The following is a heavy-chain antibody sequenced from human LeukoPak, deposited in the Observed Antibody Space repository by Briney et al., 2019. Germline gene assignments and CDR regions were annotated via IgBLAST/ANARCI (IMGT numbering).Heavy chain of an antibody. J-gene: IGHJ6*03. CDR1: GYTFTGHY. CDR3: ARDLMVRGPMDV. CDR2: INPNSGGT. Sequence: ASVKVSCKASGYTFTGHYMHWVRQAPGQGLEWMGWINPNSGGTSYAQNFQGRVTMTRDTSINTAYMELSRLRSDDTAVYYCARDLMVRGPMDVWGKGTTVTVSS. V-gene: IGHV1-2*02. D-gene: IGHD3-10*01.